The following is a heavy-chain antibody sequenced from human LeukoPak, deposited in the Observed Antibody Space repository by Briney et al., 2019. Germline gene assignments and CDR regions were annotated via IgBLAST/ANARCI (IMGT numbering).Heavy chain of an antibody. J-gene: IGHJ4*02. Sequence: GGSLILSCVASGFTVDTYWMSWVRQAPGKGLDWVAHIKEDGTRKYYVDSVRGRFTISRDNAKNSLFLQMNSLRVEDTAVFYCVAWGSLVVWGQGTLVTVSS. D-gene: IGHD3-16*01. V-gene: IGHV3-7*01. CDR1: GFTVDTYW. CDR3: VAWGSLVV. CDR2: IKEDGTRK.